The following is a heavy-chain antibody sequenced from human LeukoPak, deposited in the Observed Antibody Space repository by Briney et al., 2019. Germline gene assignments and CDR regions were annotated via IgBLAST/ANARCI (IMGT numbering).Heavy chain of an antibody. J-gene: IGHJ4*02. CDR3: AKDLYGDYDFDC. D-gene: IGHD4-17*01. CDR2: ITSSGST. V-gene: IGHV3-23*01. CDR1: GFTFNNYA. Sequence: PGGSLRPSCAASGFTFNNYAMNWVRQAPGKGLEWVSVITSSGSTYYADSVKGRFTISRDNSKNTLYLQMNSLRAEDTAIYYCAKDLYGDYDFDCWGRGTLVTVSS.